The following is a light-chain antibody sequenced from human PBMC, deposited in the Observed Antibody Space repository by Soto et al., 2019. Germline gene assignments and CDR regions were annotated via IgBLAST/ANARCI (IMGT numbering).Light chain of an antibody. J-gene: IGLJ2*01. V-gene: IGLV1-40*01. CDR2: DNT. CDR3: QSFDKYLSAVV. CDR1: SSDIGAGYR. Sequence: QSVLTQPPSVSGAPGERVTISCTGSSSDIGAGYRVRWYQQVPGAAPKLLIYDNTNRPSGVSVRFSGSKSGTSASLAISGLQADDEADYYCQSFDKYLSAVVFGGGTK.